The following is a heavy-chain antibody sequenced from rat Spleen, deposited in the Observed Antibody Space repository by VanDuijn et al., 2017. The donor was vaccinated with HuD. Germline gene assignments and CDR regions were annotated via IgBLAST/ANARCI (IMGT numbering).Heavy chain of an antibody. J-gene: IGHJ2*01. CDR3: ARQGVRGYYFDF. CDR2: ITTSGDNT. Sequence: EVQLVESGGGLVQPGRSMKLSCVASGFTFSNYYMAWVRQAPTKGLEWVASITTSGDNTYYRDSVKGRFTISRDNAKSTLYLQMDSLRSEDTATYYCARQGVRGYYFDFWGQGVMVSVSS. V-gene: IGHV5-25*01. D-gene: IGHD4-3*01. CDR1: GFTFSNYY.